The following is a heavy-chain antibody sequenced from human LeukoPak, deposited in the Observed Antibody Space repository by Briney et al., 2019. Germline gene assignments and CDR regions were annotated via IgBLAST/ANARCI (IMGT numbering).Heavy chain of an antibody. CDR2: INSDGSST. V-gene: IGHV3-74*01. Sequence: GGSLRLSCAASGFTFSSYWMHWVRQAPGKGLVWVSRINSDGSSTSYAVSVKGRFTISRDNAKNTLYLQMNSLRDEDTAMYYCARERDSGSCYGPFDYWGQGTLVTVSS. J-gene: IGHJ4*02. D-gene: IGHD1-26*01. CDR3: ARERDSGSCYGPFDY. CDR1: GFTFSSYW.